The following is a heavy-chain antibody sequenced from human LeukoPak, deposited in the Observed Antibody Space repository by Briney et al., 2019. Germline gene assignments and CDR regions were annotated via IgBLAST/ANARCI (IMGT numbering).Heavy chain of an antibody. Sequence: GASVKVSCKASGYTFTNYYMHWVRQAPGQGLDWMGIINPSGGSTSYAQKFQGRVTMTRDTSTTTVYMELSSLRSEDTAVYYCAILRAPVVPASKAGAFDFWGQGTVVTVSS. D-gene: IGHD2-2*01. CDR1: GYTFTNYY. J-gene: IGHJ3*01. CDR2: INPSGGST. V-gene: IGHV1-46*01. CDR3: AILRAPVVPASKAGAFDF.